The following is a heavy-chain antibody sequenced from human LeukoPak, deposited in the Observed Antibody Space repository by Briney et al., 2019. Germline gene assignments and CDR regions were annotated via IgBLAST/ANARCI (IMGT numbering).Heavy chain of an antibody. V-gene: IGHV4-59*01. Sequence: PSETLSLTCAVYGGSFSGYYWSWIRQPPGKGLEWIGYIYYSGSTNYNPSLKSRVTISVDTSKNQFSLKLSSVTAADTAVYYCAVMPGTGGLDFDYWGQGTLVTVSS. D-gene: IGHD1/OR15-1a*01. J-gene: IGHJ4*02. CDR3: AVMPGTGGLDFDY. CDR1: GGSFSGYY. CDR2: IYYSGST.